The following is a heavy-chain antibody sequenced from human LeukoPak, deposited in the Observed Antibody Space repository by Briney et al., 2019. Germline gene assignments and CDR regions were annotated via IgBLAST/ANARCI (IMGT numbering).Heavy chain of an antibody. D-gene: IGHD2-15*01. J-gene: IGHJ4*02. CDR2: IIPILGIA. CDR1: GGTFSSYA. CDR3: ARGYCSGGSCPDY. V-gene: IGHV1-69*04. Sequence: GASVKVSCKASGGTFSSYAISWVRQAPGQGLEWMGRIIPILGIANYAQKFQGRVTITADKSTSTAYMELSSLRSEDTAVCYCARGYCSGGSCPDYWGQGTLVTVSS.